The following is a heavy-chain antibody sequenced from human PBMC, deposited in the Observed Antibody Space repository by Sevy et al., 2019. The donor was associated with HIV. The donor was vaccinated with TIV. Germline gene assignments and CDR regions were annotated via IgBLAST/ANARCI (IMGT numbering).Heavy chain of an antibody. D-gene: IGHD2-8*02. J-gene: IGHJ3*02. Sequence: GGSLRLSCAASGFTFSYYGIHWVRQAPGKGLEWVAFITYDGSNKHYADSVKGRFTISRDNFENTLYLQMNSLRAEDTAMYYCARDQKVVLVVYAIPFDAFDIWGQGTLVTVSS. CDR3: ARDQKVVLVVYAIPFDAFDI. CDR2: ITYDGSNK. V-gene: IGHV3-30*02. CDR1: GFTFSYYG.